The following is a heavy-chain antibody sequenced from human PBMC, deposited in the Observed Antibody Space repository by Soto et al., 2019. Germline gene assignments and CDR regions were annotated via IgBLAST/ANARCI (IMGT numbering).Heavy chain of an antibody. CDR1: GFTFSDYY. CDR2: ISSSGSTI. Sequence: GGSLRLSCAASGFTFSDYYMSWIRQAPGKGLEWVSYISSSGSTIYYADSVKGRFTISRDNAKNSLYLQMNSLRAEDTAVYYCARELASDIVVVVAAPLGMDVWGQGTTVTVSS. J-gene: IGHJ6*02. D-gene: IGHD2-15*01. V-gene: IGHV3-11*01. CDR3: ARELASDIVVVVAAPLGMDV.